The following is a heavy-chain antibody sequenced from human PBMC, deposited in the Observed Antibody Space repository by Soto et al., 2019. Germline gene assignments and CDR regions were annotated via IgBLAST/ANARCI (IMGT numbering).Heavy chain of an antibody. CDR3: ANLSPILEPQSPLRYYYYGMDV. J-gene: IGHJ6*02. D-gene: IGHD3-3*01. CDR1: GFTFISYG. Sequence: LRLSCAASGFTFISYGMHWVRQAPGKWLEWVAVISYDGSNKYYADSVKGRFTISRDNSKNTLYLQMNSLRAEDTAVYYCANLSPILEPQSPLRYYYYGMDVWGQGTTVTVSS. V-gene: IGHV3-30*18. CDR2: ISYDGSNK.